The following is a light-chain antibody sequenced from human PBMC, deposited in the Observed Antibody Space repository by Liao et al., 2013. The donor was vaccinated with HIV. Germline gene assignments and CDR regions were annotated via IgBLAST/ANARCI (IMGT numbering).Light chain of an antibody. Sequence: SYELTQPPSVSVSPGQTASIICSGDKLGDKYACWYQQKPGQSPVVVIYQDSKRPSGIPERFSGSSSGTTVTLTISGVQAEDEADYYCQSADSSVVFGGGTKLTVL. CDR2: QDS. V-gene: IGLV3-1*01. CDR1: KLGDKY. J-gene: IGLJ2*01. CDR3: QSADSSVV.